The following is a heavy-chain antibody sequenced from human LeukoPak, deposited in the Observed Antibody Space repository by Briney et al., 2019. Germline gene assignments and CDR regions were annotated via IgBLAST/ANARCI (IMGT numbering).Heavy chain of an antibody. CDR1: GFTLSTYW. V-gene: IGHV3-74*01. CDR3: VAGSSTL. CDR2: INSDGSNT. D-gene: IGHD3-10*01. Sequence: GGSLRLSCAASGFTLSTYWMHWVRQAPGKGLVWVSRINSDGSNTTYADSVKGRFTISRDNAKNTLYLQMNSLGVEDTAVYYCVAGSSTLRGQGTLVTVSS. J-gene: IGHJ4*02.